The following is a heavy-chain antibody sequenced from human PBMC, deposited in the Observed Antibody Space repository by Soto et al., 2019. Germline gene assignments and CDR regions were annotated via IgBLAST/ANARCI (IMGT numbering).Heavy chain of an antibody. D-gene: IGHD3-16*01. J-gene: IGHJ6*02. CDR3: ARAGFGHGWDV. V-gene: IGHV3-72*01. Sequence: EVELVESGGGLVQAGGSLRVSCGVSGFTSSDHYMDWVRQAPGKGLEWVGRTANKRSRYTTEYAASVQGRFIISRDDSKNAFYLQMNSLKIEDTAVYYCARAGFGHGWDVWGHGTTVTVSS. CDR1: GFTSSDHY. CDR2: TANKRSRYTT.